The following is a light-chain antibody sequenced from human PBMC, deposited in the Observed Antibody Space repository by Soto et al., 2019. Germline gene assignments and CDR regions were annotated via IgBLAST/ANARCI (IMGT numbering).Light chain of an antibody. V-gene: IGKV3-15*01. Sequence: EIEMTQSPATLSVSPGERATLSCRASQSVSSNLAWYQQKPGQAPRLLIYGASTRATDIPASFSGSGSGTEFTLTISSLQSEDFAVYYCQQYNNWPLTFGGGTKVEIK. J-gene: IGKJ4*01. CDR1: QSVSSN. CDR3: QQYNNWPLT. CDR2: GAS.